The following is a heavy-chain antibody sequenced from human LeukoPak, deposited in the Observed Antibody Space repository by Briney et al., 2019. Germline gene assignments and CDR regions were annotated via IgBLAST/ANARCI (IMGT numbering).Heavy chain of an antibody. V-gene: IGHV1-18*01. Sequence: GASVKVSCKASGYTFTSYGISWVRQAPGQGLEWMGWISAYNGNTNYAQKLQGRVTMTTDTSTSTAYMELRSLRSDDTAVYYCARSRGGGTLRGGFDYWGQGTLVTVSS. CDR1: GYTFTSYG. D-gene: IGHD3-16*01. J-gene: IGHJ4*02. CDR2: ISAYNGNT. CDR3: ARSRGGGTLRGGFDY.